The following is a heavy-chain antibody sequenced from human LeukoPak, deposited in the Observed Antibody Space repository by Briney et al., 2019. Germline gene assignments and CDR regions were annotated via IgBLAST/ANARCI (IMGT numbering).Heavy chain of an antibody. CDR1: GFSFSNYG. J-gene: IGHJ4*02. Sequence: SGGSLRLSCAASGFSFSNYGMNWVRQAPGKGLEWVSSISSSSSYIYYADSVKGRFTISRDNAKNSLYLQMNSLRAEDTAVYYCARVSSSGYYEYWGQGTLVTVSS. CDR2: ISSSSSYI. D-gene: IGHD3-22*01. V-gene: IGHV3-21*01. CDR3: ARVSSSGYYEY.